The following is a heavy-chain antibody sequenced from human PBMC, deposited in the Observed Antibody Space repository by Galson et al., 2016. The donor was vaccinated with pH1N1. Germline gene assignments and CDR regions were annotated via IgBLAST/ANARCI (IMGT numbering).Heavy chain of an antibody. CDR2: IYSGVSST. D-gene: IGHD6-13*01. J-gene: IGHJ4*02. CDR1: GFTFSTYA. CDR3: VRAIGGAASY. Sequence: SLRLSCAASGFTFSTYAMSWVRQAPGKGLEWVSVIYSGVSSTYYVESVKGRCTISRDNAKNSVSLQMNSLRVEDTGVYYCVRAIGGAASYWGQGTLVTVSS. V-gene: IGHV3-23*03.